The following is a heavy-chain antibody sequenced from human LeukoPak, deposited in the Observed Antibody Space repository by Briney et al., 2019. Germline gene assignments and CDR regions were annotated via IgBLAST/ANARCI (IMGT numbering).Heavy chain of an antibody. V-gene: IGHV3-48*01. Sequence: GGSLRLSCAASGFTFSSYSMNWVRQAPGKGLEWVSYISSSSSTIYYADSVKGRFTISRDNSKNTLYLQMNSLRAEDTAVYYCAKAPELGFWYFDLWGRGTLVTVSS. CDR2: ISSSSSTI. CDR1: GFTFSSYS. J-gene: IGHJ2*01. D-gene: IGHD1-14*01. CDR3: AKAPELGFWYFDL.